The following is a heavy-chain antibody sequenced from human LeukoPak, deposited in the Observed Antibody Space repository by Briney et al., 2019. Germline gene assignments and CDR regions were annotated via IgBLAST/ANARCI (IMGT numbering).Heavy chain of an antibody. D-gene: IGHD3-10*01. V-gene: IGHV3-11*05. CDR3: AREQKLYDGSGRSTFYF. J-gene: IGHJ4*02. CDR1: GFTFSDSY. CDR2: ISRSSSYT. Sequence: NPGGSLRLSCVASGFTFSDSYMSWIRQAPGKGLEWVSYISRSSSYTKYADSVKGRFTISRDSAKNSLYLQMNSLRAEDTAVYYCAREQKLYDGSGRSTFYFWGQGTLVTVSS.